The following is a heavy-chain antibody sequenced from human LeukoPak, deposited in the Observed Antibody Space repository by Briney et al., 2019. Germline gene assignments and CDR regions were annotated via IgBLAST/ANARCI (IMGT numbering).Heavy chain of an antibody. V-gene: IGHV3-21*01. Sequence: GGSLRLSCAASGFTFSSCCMNWVRRAPGKGREWVSSISSSSSYIYYADSVKGRFTISRDNAKNSLYLQMNSLRAEDTAVYYCAKSDSSPFDYWGQGPLVTVPS. J-gene: IGHJ4*02. D-gene: IGHD3-22*01. CDR1: GFTFSSCC. CDR2: ISSSSSYI. CDR3: AKSDSSPFDY.